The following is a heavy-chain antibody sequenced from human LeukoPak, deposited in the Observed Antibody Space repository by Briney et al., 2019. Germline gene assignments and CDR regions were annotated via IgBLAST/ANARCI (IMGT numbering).Heavy chain of an antibody. CDR1: GFSFSSYE. J-gene: IGHJ6*03. V-gene: IGHV3-48*03. Sequence: GGSLRLSCTASGFSFSSYEMNWVRQAPGMGLEWVSYISIRGSTIYYADSVKGRFTISRDNAKNSLYLQMNSLRAEDTAVYYCARDHCQERDCNHYYYYMDVWGKGTTVTVSS. CDR3: ARDHCQERDCNHYYYYMDV. CDR2: ISIRGSTI. D-gene: IGHD2-21*02.